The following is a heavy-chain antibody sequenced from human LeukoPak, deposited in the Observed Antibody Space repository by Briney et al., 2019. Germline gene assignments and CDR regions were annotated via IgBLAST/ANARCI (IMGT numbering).Heavy chain of an antibody. CDR3: AKDFVEMATRVGFDY. J-gene: IGHJ4*02. Sequence: PGGSLRLSCAASGFTFSSHGMHWVRQAPGKGLEWVAVISYDGSNKYYADSVKGRFTISRDNSKNTLSLQMNSLRAEDTAVYYCAKDFVEMATRVGFDYWGQGTLVTVSS. CDR2: ISYDGSNK. D-gene: IGHD5-24*01. V-gene: IGHV3-30*18. CDR1: GFTFSSHG.